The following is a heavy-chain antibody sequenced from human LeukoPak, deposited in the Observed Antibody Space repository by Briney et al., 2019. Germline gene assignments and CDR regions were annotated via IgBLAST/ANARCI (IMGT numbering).Heavy chain of an antibody. CDR2: ISSSSSYI. J-gene: IGHJ2*01. CDR3: AKVIAGYWYFDL. Sequence: GGSLRLSCAASGFTFSSYSMNWVRQAPGKGLEWVSSISSSSSYIYYADSVKGRFTISRDNAKNSLYLQMNSLRAEDTAVYYCAKVIAGYWYFDLWGRGTLVTASS. D-gene: IGHD6-13*01. CDR1: GFTFSSYS. V-gene: IGHV3-21*01.